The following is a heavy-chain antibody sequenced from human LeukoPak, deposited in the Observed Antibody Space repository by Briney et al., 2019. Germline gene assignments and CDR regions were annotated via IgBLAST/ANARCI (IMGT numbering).Heavy chain of an antibody. V-gene: IGHV3-74*01. Sequence: GGSLRLSCAASGFTFSSYWMHWVRQAPGKGLVWVSRINSDGSSTSYADSVKGRFTISRDNAKNTLYLQMNSLRAEDTAVYYCAKNYYDSSGYYHGGYYYMDVWGKGTTVTISS. CDR3: AKNYYDSSGYYHGGYYYMDV. CDR1: GFTFSSYW. J-gene: IGHJ6*03. D-gene: IGHD3-22*01. CDR2: INSDGSST.